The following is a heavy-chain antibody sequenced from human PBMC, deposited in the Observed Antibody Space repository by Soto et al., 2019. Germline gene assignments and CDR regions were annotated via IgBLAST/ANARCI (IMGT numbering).Heavy chain of an antibody. Sequence: QVQLQESGPGLVKPSGTLSLTCAVSGGSISSSNWWSWVRQPPGKGLEWIGEIYHSGSTNYNPSLKSRVTISGDKSKTQFSLTLGSVTAADTAVYNCARGRTYYYDSSGYYWDYWGQGTLVTVSS. D-gene: IGHD3-22*01. J-gene: IGHJ4*02. V-gene: IGHV4-4*02. CDR2: IYHSGST. CDR3: ARGRTYYYDSSGYYWDY. CDR1: GGSISSSNW.